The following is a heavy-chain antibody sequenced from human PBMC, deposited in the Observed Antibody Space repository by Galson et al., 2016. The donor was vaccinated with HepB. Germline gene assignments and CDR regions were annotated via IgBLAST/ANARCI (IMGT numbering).Heavy chain of an antibody. V-gene: IGHV4-34*01. Sequence: SETLSLTCAVNGGSFSGNHWNWIRQPPGKGLEWIGEINPGGSTNYNPSLKSRVTISIDTSKNHFSLQPNSLTAADTAVYYCAGGLGNCGSVHCYFRFDPWGQGTLVTVSS. J-gene: IGHJ5*02. CDR3: AGGLGNCGSVHCYFRFDP. CDR2: INPGGST. CDR1: GGSFSGNH. D-gene: IGHD2-2*01.